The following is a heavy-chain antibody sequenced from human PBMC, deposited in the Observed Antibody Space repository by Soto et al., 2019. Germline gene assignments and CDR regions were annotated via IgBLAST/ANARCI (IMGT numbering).Heavy chain of an antibody. CDR3: ARHSSGSYPSKRRAFDI. Sequence: SETLSLTCTVSGGSISSYYWSWIRQPPGKGLEWIGYIYYSGSTNYNPSLKSRVTISVDTSKNQFSLRLRSVTAADPAVYYCARHSSGSYPSKRRAFDIWGQGTMVTVSS. D-gene: IGHD3-10*01. J-gene: IGHJ3*02. CDR1: GGSISSYY. V-gene: IGHV4-59*08. CDR2: IYYSGST.